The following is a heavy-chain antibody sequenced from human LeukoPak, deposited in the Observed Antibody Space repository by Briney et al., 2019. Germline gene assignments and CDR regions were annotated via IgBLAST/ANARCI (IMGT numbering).Heavy chain of an antibody. D-gene: IGHD6-13*01. V-gene: IGHV4-59*01. J-gene: IGHJ2*01. CDR3: ARDRQQPARSKSYWYFDL. Sequence: SETLSLTCTVSGGSISSYYWSWIRQPPGKGLEWIGYIYYSGSTNYNPSLKSRVTISVDTSKNQFSLKLSSVTAADTAVYYCARDRQQPARSKSYWYFDLWGRGTLVTVSS. CDR2: IYYSGST. CDR1: GGSISSYY.